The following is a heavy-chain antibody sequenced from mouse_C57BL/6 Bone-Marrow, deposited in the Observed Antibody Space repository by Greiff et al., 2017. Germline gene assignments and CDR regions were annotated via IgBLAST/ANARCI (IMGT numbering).Heavy chain of an antibody. Sequence: QVQLQQPGAELVKPGASVKLSCKASGYTFTSYWMHWVKQRPGQGLEWIGMIHPNSGSTNYNEKFKSKATLTVDKSSRTAYMQLSRLTSEDSAVYYCAKSGFSTTVVANDYYAMDYWGQGTSVTVSS. V-gene: IGHV1-64*01. D-gene: IGHD1-1*01. CDR2: IHPNSGST. CDR1: GYTFTSYW. J-gene: IGHJ4*01. CDR3: AKSGFSTTVVANDYYAMDY.